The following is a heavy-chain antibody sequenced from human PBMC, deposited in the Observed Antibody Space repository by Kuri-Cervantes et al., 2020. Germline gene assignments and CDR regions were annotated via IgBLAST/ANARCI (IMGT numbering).Heavy chain of an antibody. Sequence: ASVKVSCKASGYTFTSYAMHWVRQAPGQRLEWMGWINAGNGNTNYAQKLQGRVTMTTDTSTSTAYMVLRSLRSEDTAVYYCARERGYGGNSGLGYFQHWGQGTLVTVSS. D-gene: IGHD4-23*01. CDR3: ARERGYGGNSGLGYFQH. CDR1: GYTFTSYA. J-gene: IGHJ1*01. CDR2: INAGNGNT. V-gene: IGHV1-3*01.